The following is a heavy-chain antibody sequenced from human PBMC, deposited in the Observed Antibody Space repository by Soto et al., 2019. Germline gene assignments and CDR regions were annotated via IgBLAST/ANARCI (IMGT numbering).Heavy chain of an antibody. V-gene: IGHV1-69*01. CDR1: GGTFSSYA. D-gene: IGHD3-10*01. Sequence: QVQLVQSGAEVKKPGSSVKVSCKASGGTFSSYAISWVRQAPGQGLEWMGGIIPIFGTANYAQKFQGRVPITADESTSTAYMALSSLRSEDTAVYYCARIGVITMVRGGGVDVWGQGTTVTVSS. CDR3: ARIGVITMVRGGGVDV. CDR2: IIPIFGTA. J-gene: IGHJ6*02.